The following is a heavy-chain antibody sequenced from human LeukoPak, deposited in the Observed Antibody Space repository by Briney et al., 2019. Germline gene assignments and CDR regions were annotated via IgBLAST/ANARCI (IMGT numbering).Heavy chain of an antibody. CDR2: IGPSSGYI. J-gene: IGHJ4*02. V-gene: IGHV3-21*06. CDR1: GFTFSSYS. CDR3: ARGGVTTYGYEF. D-gene: IGHD4-17*01. Sequence: GGSLRLSCAASGFTFSSYSMNWVRQAPGKGLEWVSSIGPSSGYIYYADSVKGRFTISRDDAKNSLCLQMNSLRAEDTAVYYCARGGVTTYGYEFWGQGAPVTVSS.